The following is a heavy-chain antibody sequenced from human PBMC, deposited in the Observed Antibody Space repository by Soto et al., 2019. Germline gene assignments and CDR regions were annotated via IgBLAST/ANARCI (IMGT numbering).Heavy chain of an antibody. CDR2: ISGSGGST. CDR3: AKDPTKTIFGVVIIIPDFDY. V-gene: IGHV3-23*01. Sequence: GGSLRLSCAASGFTFSSYAMSCVRQAPGKGLEWVSAISGSGGSTYYADSVKGRFTISRDNSKNTLYLQMNSLRAEDTAVYYCAKDPTKTIFGVVIIIPDFDYWGQGTLVTVSS. D-gene: IGHD3-3*01. CDR1: GFTFSSYA. J-gene: IGHJ4*02.